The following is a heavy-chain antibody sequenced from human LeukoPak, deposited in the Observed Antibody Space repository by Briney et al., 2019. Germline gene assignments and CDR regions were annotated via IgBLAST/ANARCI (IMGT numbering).Heavy chain of an antibody. V-gene: IGHV1-2*02. CDR1: GYTFTGYY. Sequence: ASVKVSCKASGYTFTGYYMHWVRQAPGQGLEWMGWINPNSGGTNYAQKFQGRVTMTRDTSTSTVYMELSSLRSEDTAVYYCARGTGLKAFDIWGQGTMVTVSS. CDR3: ARGTGLKAFDI. J-gene: IGHJ3*02. D-gene: IGHD3-10*01. CDR2: INPNSGGT.